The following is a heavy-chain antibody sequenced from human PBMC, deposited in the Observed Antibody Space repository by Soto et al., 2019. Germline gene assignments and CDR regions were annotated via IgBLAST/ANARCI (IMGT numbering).Heavy chain of an antibody. J-gene: IGHJ4*02. V-gene: IGHV1-18*01. CDR3: AREKSSSWYPNPIDY. CDR1: GYTFTSYG. CDR2: ISAYNGNT. Sequence: GASVKVFCKASGYTFTSYGISWVRQAPGQGLEWMGWISAYNGNTNYAQKLQGRVTMTTDTSTSTAYMELRSLRSDDTAVYYCAREKSSSWYPNPIDYWGQGTLVTVSS. D-gene: IGHD6-13*01.